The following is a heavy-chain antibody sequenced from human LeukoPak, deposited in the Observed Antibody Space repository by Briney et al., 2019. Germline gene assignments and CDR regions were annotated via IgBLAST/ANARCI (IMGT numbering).Heavy chain of an antibody. CDR1: GGSISSYY. D-gene: IGHD2-15*01. J-gene: IGHJ5*02. Sequence: SETLSPTCTVSGGSISSYYWSWIRQPPGKGQEWIGYIYYSGSTNYNPSLKSRVTISVDTSKNQFSLKLSSVTAADTAVYYCARIVVVAATNWFDPWGQGTLVTVSS. CDR3: ARIVVVAATNWFDP. CDR2: IYYSGST. V-gene: IGHV4-59*01.